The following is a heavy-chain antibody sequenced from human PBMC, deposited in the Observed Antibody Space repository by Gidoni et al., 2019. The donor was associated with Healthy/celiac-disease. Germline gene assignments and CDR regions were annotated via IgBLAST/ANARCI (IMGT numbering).Heavy chain of an antibody. D-gene: IGHD6-6*01. J-gene: IGHJ2*01. V-gene: IGHV3-30*18. CDR2: ISYNGSNK. CDR3: AKSLGEQLEYWYFDL. CDR1: GFTFCSYG. Sequence: QVQLVESWGGVVQPGRSLRLCCSASGFTFCSYGMHWVRQAPGKGLEWVAVISYNGSNKYYADSGKGRFTISRDNSKNTLYLQMNSLRAEDTAVYYCAKSLGEQLEYWYFDLWGRGTLVTVSS.